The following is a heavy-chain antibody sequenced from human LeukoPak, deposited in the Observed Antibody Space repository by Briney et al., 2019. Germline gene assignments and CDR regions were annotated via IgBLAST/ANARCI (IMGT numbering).Heavy chain of an antibody. CDR2: ISGSGGST. V-gene: IGHV3-23*01. J-gene: IGHJ4*02. D-gene: IGHD3-16*01. CDR1: GFTFSSYA. Sequence: GGSLRLSCAASGFTFSSYAMSWVRQAPGKGLEWVSAISGSGGSTYYADSVKGRFTISRDNSRDTLYLQMNSLRAEDTAVYYSAKGYYDYVWGSYYFDYWGQGTLVTVSS. CDR3: AKGYYDYVWGSYYFDY.